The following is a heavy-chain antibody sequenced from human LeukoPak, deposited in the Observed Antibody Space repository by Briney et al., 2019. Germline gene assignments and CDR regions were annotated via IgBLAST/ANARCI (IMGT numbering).Heavy chain of an antibody. CDR1: GYTFNGYY. CDR3: ARFGVVTNDAFDI. D-gene: IGHD3-3*01. CDR2: INPNSGVT. J-gene: IGHJ3*02. Sequence: ASVKVSCKASGYTFNGYYLHWVRQAPGQGLEWMGWINPNSGVTKFAQQSQGRVTMTWDTSVSTAYMELSRLTSDDTAMYYCARFGVVTNDAFDIWGQGTMVTISS. V-gene: IGHV1-2*02.